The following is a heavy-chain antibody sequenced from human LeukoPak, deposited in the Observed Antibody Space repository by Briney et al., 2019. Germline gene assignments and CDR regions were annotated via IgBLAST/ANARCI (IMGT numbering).Heavy chain of an antibody. Sequence: PGGSLRLSCVASGLTFNIYAMSWVRQAPGKGLEYVSAISSNGGSTYYADSVKGRFTISRDNSKNTLYLQMSSLRAEDSAVYYCVKDRVSISSSGYFDYWGQGTLVTVSS. V-gene: IGHV3-64D*06. D-gene: IGHD6-13*01. CDR1: GLTFNIYA. CDR2: ISSNGGST. J-gene: IGHJ4*02. CDR3: VKDRVSISSSGYFDY.